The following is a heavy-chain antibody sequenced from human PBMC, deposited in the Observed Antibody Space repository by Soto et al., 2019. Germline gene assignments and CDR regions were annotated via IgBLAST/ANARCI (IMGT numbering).Heavy chain of an antibody. Sequence: EVQLVESGGGLVEPGGSLTLSCAASGFTFSHYHMNWVRQAPGKGLEWISSIGGGGNDIYYADTLEGRFTISRDNARNSLYLQMNSLRAEDTAVYYGARTPVAGVTGPVWGQGTLVTVS. J-gene: IGHJ4*02. D-gene: IGHD6-19*01. CDR1: GFTFSHYH. V-gene: IGHV3-21*01. CDR3: ARTPVAGVTGPV. CDR2: IGGGGNDI.